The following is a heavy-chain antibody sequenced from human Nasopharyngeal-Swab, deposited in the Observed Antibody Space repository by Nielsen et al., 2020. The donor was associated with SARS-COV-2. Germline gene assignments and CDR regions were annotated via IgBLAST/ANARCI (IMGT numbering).Heavy chain of an antibody. CDR2: IYSGGST. D-gene: IGHD2-15*01. Sequence: WIRQPPGKGLEWVSVIYSGGSTYYADSVKGRFTISRDNAKSSLYLQMNSLRAEDTAVYYCARDCSGGSCYSVVDDAFDIWGQGTMVTVSS. V-gene: IGHV3-53*03. CDR3: ARDCSGGSCYSVVDDAFDI. J-gene: IGHJ3*02.